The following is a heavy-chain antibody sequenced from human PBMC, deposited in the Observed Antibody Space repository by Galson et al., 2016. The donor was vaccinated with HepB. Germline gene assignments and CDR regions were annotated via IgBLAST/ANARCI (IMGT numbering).Heavy chain of an antibody. D-gene: IGHD4-23*01. Sequence: SLRLSCAASGFSVKTYAVNWVRQAPGKGLEWVSYISRGSGTIYYADSVRGRFTVSRDNARNSLYLQMNSLRDEDTAVYYCATSDSGGDTFVDVWGQGTTVIVTS. CDR2: ISRGSGTI. J-gene: IGHJ6*02. CDR3: ATSDSGGDTFVDV. CDR1: GFSVKTYA. V-gene: IGHV3-48*02.